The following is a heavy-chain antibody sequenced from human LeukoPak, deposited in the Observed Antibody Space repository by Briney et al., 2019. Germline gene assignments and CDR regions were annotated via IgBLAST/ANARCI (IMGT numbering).Heavy chain of an antibody. CDR1: GFTFSSYS. V-gene: IGHV3-21*01. CDR3: AREDWLSPFPDY. D-gene: IGHD3/OR15-3a*01. J-gene: IGHJ4*02. Sequence: GGSLRLSCAASGFTFSSYSMNWVRQAPGKGLEWVSSISSSSSYIYYADSVKGRFTISRDNAKNSLYLQMNSLRAEDTAAYYCAREDWLSPFPDYWGQGTLVTVSS. CDR2: ISSSSSYI.